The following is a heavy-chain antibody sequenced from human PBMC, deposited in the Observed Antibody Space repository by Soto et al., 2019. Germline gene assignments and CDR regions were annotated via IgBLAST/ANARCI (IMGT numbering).Heavy chain of an antibody. J-gene: IGHJ3*02. D-gene: IGHD4-17*01. Sequence: ESGGGLVKPGGSLRLSCAASGFTFSSYSMNWVRQAPGKGLEWVSSISSSSSYIYYADSVKGRFTISRDNAKNSLYLQMNSLRAEDTAVYYCARDGDYGGNSRAFDIWGQGTMVTVSS. CDR3: ARDGDYGGNSRAFDI. CDR2: ISSSSSYI. V-gene: IGHV3-21*01. CDR1: GFTFSSYS.